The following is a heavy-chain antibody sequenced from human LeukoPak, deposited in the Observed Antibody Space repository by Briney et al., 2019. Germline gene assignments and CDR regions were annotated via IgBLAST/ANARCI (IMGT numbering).Heavy chain of an antibody. CDR2: IIPIFGTA. CDR1: GGTFSSYA. D-gene: IGHD6-13*01. J-gene: IGHJ4*02. Sequence: SVKVSCKASGGTFSSYAISWVRQAPGQGLEWMGGIIPIFGTANYAQKFRGRVTITADKSTRTAYMELSSLRSEDTAVYYCARSPRGLYSSSWYFDYWGQGTLVTVSS. V-gene: IGHV1-69*06. CDR3: ARSPRGLYSSSWYFDY.